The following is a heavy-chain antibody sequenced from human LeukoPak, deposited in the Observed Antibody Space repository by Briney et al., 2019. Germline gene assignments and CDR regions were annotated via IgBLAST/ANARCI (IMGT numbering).Heavy chain of an antibody. V-gene: IGHV3-7*03. CDR3: ASRGVTTSDAFDI. Sequence: GGSLRLSCAASGFTFSSAWMSWVRQAPGKGLEWVANIKQDGSEKYYVDSVKGRFTISRDNAKNSLYLQMNSLRAEDTAVYYCASRGVTTSDAFDIWGQGTMVTVSS. CDR1: GFTFSSAW. CDR2: IKQDGSEK. J-gene: IGHJ3*02. D-gene: IGHD4-17*01.